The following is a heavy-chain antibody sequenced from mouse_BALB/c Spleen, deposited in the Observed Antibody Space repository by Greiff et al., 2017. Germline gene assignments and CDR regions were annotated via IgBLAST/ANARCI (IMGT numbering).Heavy chain of an antibody. CDR3: TRLPWFAY. Sequence: VQLQQSGAELVKPGASVKLSCTASGFNIKDTYMHWVKQRPEQGLEWIGRIDPANGNTKYDPKFQGKATITADTSSNTAYLQLSSLTSEDTAVYYCTRLPWFAYWGQETLVTVSA. CDR2: IDPANGNT. CDR1: GFNIKDTY. J-gene: IGHJ3*01. V-gene: IGHV14-3*02.